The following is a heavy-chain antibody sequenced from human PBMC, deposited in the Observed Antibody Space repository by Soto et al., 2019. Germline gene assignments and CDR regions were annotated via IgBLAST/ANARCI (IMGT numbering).Heavy chain of an antibody. CDR3: AKAGRGYSYGHGFDH. CDR2: ISWLSGNT. CDR1: GFTFDDYA. D-gene: IGHD5-18*01. V-gene: IGHV3-9*01. J-gene: IGHJ4*02. Sequence: GGSLRLSCAASGFTFDDYAMHWVRQAPGKGLEWVSGISWLSGNTHYADSVKGRFTISRDNAKNSLYLQINSLRDEDTALYYCAKAGRGYSYGHGFDHWGQGTLVTVSS.